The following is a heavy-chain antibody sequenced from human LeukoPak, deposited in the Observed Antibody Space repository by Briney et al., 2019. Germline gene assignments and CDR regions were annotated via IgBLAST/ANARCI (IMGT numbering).Heavy chain of an antibody. V-gene: IGHV1-2*02. CDR1: GYTFTSYG. Sequence: ASVKVSCKASGYTFTSYGISWVRQAPGQGLEWMGWINPNSGGTNYAQKFQGRVTMTRDTSISTAYMEVSRLRSDDTAVYYCARGPIVGATPFDYWGQGTLVTVSS. CDR3: ARGPIVGATPFDY. CDR2: INPNSGGT. D-gene: IGHD1-26*01. J-gene: IGHJ4*02.